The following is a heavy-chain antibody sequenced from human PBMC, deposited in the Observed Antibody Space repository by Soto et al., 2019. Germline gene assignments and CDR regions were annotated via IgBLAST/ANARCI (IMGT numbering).Heavy chain of an antibody. V-gene: IGHV3-23*01. CDR2: IKTSGGDT. D-gene: IGHD2-21*02. Sequence: GGSLRLSCAAAGFTFSNYAMSWVRQTPGKGLEWVSGIKTSGGDTFYAASVKGRFSISRDNSKNTLFLQMNSLRAEDTAVYYCAKSLGLLMVESAFWGQGTLVTVSS. CDR1: GFTFSNYA. J-gene: IGHJ4*02. CDR3: AKSLGLLMVESAF.